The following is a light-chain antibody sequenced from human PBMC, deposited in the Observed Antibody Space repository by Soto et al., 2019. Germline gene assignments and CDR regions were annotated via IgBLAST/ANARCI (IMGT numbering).Light chain of an antibody. J-gene: IGKJ1*01. CDR3: QQYNAYWT. CDR2: KAS. CDR1: QSVSIW. Sequence: DIQMTQSPFTLSASVGDRVTITCRASQSVSIWLAWYQQKPGKAPKVLIYKASTLESGVPSRFSGSGSGTEFTLTISSLQPEDSATYYCQQYNAYWTFGQGTKVEI. V-gene: IGKV1-5*03.